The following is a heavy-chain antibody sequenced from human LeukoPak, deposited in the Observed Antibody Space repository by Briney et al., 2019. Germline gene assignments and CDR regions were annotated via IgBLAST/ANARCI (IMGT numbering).Heavy chain of an antibody. D-gene: IGHD3-10*01. CDR3: ARGGVLWFGELSYYFDY. J-gene: IGHJ4*02. V-gene: IGHV4-39*01. CDR1: GGSISSSSYY. CDR2: IYYSGST. Sequence: PSETLSLTCTVSGGSISSSSYYWGWIRQPPGKGLEWIGSIYYSGSTYYNPSLKSRVTISVDTSKNQFSLKLSSVTAADTAVYYCARGGVLWFGELSYYFDYWGQGTLITVSS.